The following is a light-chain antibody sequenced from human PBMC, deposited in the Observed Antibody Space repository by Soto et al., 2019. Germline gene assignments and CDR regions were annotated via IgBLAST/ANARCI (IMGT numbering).Light chain of an antibody. Sequence: EIVLTQSAGTLSLSPGERATLSCRASQSVSSSYLAWYQQKPGQAPRLLIYGASSRATGIPDRFSGSGSGTDFTLTISRLEPADFAVYYCQQYGSSPLTFGGGTKVEIK. J-gene: IGKJ4*01. CDR2: GAS. CDR1: QSVSSSY. CDR3: QQYGSSPLT. V-gene: IGKV3-20*01.